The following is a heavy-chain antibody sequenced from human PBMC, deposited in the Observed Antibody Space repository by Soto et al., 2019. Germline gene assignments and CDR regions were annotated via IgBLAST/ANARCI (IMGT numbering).Heavy chain of an antibody. CDR2: IYYSGST. Sequence: PSETLSLTCTVSGGSISSGDYYWSWIRQPPGKGLEWIGYIYYSGSTYYNPSLKSRVTISVDTSKNQFSLKLSSVTAADTAVYYCAIDNHGDDYFDYWGQGTLVTVSS. CDR1: GGSISSGDYY. J-gene: IGHJ4*02. V-gene: IGHV4-30-4*01. D-gene: IGHD4-17*01. CDR3: AIDNHGDDYFDY.